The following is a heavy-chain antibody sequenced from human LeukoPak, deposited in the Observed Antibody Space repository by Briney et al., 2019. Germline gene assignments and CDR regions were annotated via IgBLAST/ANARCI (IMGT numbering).Heavy chain of an antibody. D-gene: IGHD3-10*01. V-gene: IGHV3-49*04. CDR2: IRSKTYGGTT. CDR3: SRNLYYSGSGSYYSDY. CDR1: GFTFGDYG. J-gene: IGHJ4*02. Sequence: GGSLRLSCTTSGFTFGDYGMSWVRQAPGKGLEWVGLIRSKTYGGTTEYDASVKGRFTISRDDSKTIAYLQMNSLKTEDTAVYYCSRNLYYSGSGSYYSDYWGQGTLVTVSS.